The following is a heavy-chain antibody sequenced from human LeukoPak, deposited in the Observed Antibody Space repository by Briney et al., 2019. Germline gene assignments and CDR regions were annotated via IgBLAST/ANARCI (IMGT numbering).Heavy chain of an antibody. CDR1: GGTFSSYA. J-gene: IGHJ4*02. Sequence: SVKVSCKASGGTFSSYAISWVRQAPGQGLEWMGRIIPILGIANYAQKFQGRVTITADKSTSTAYMELSSLRSEDTAVYYCARDYGGNSVDFDYWGQGTLVTVSS. CDR2: IIPILGIA. CDR3: ARDYGGNSVDFDY. V-gene: IGHV1-69*04. D-gene: IGHD4-23*01.